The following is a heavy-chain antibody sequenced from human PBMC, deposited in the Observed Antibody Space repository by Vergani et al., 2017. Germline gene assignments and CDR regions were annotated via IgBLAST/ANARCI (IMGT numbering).Heavy chain of an antibody. D-gene: IGHD3-16*02. CDR2: INPNSGGT. J-gene: IGHJ6*03. CDR1: GYTFTGYY. V-gene: IGHV1-2*06. CDR3: AKVPYRTVGYYYYMDV. Sequence: QVQLVQSGAEVKKPGASVKVSCKASGYTFTGYYMHWVRQAPGQGLEWMGRINPNSGGTNYAQKFQGRVTMTRDTSISTAYMELSRLRSDDTAVYYCAKVPYRTVGYYYYMDVWGKGTTVTVSS.